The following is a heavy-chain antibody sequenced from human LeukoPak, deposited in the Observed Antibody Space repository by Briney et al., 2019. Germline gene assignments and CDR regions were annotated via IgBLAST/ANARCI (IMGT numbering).Heavy chain of an antibody. CDR1: GFTFSSYA. Sequence: GGSLRLSCAASGFTFSSYAMHWVRQAPGKGLEWVAVISYDGSNKYYADSVKGRFTISRDNSKNTLYLQMNSLRAEDTAVYYCAIVRSYYCDYWSFDYWGQGTQVTVSS. V-gene: IGHV3-30-3*01. J-gene: IGHJ4*02. CDR2: ISYDGSNK. CDR3: AIVRSYYCDYWSFDY. D-gene: IGHD4-17*01.